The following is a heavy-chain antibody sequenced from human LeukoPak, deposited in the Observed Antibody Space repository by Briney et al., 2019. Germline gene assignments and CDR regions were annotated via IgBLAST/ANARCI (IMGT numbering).Heavy chain of an antibody. CDR2: ISWNSGSI. Sequence: GGSLRLSCAASGFTFDDYAMHWVRHAPGKGLEWVSGISWNSGSIGYADSVKGRFTISRDNAKNSLYLQMNSLRAEDTALYYCARDRAVTTDYYYYYGMDVWGQGTTVTVSS. D-gene: IGHD4-17*01. CDR3: ARDRAVTTDYYYYYGMDV. CDR1: GFTFDDYA. J-gene: IGHJ6*02. V-gene: IGHV3-9*01.